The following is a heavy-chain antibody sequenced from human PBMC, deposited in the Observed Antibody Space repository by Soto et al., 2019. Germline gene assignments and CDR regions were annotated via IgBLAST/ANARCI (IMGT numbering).Heavy chain of an antibody. D-gene: IGHD6-19*01. Sequence: ASVKVSCKASGYTFTSYAMQWVRQAPGQRLEWMGWINAGNGNTKYSQKFQGRVTITRDTSASTAYMELSSLRSEDTAVYYCARALAVAGTFIYWGQGTLVTVSS. CDR2: INAGNGNT. CDR3: ARALAVAGTFIY. V-gene: IGHV1-3*01. CDR1: GYTFTSYA. J-gene: IGHJ4*02.